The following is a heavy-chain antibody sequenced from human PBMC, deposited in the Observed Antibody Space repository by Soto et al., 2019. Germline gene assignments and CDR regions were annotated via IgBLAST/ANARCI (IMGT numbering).Heavy chain of an antibody. D-gene: IGHD3-10*01. V-gene: IGHV4-59*08. CDR3: ARVRTTLDFYYYYMDV. Sequence: WTWIRQPPGKALEWIGYVYYSGSTSYNPSFKSRVTIAVDTSKIQFSLKLNSVTAADTAVYYCARVRTTLDFYYYYMDVWGIGTTVTVSS. J-gene: IGHJ6*03. CDR2: VYYSGST.